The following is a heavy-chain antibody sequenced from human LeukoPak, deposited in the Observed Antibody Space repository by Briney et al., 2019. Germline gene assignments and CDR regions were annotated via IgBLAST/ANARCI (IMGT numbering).Heavy chain of an antibody. CDR1: GFTFSSYA. CDR2: ISGSGGST. Sequence: GGSLRLSCAASGFTFSSYAMSWVRQAPGKGLEWVSAISGSGGSTYYADSVKGRFTISRDNSKNTLYVQMNSLRAEDTAVYYCAKDGGSGYYYFNYWGQGTLVTVSS. D-gene: IGHD3-22*01. J-gene: IGHJ4*02. V-gene: IGHV3-23*01. CDR3: AKDGGSGYYYFNY.